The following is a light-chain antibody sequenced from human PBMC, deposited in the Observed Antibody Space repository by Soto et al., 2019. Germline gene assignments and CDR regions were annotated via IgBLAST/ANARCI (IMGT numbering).Light chain of an antibody. V-gene: IGKV3-20*01. CDR3: QQYGSSPQT. J-gene: IGKJ1*01. CDR2: GAS. CDR1: QSVSSNY. Sequence: EIVLTQSPGTLSLSPGERATLSCRASQSVSSNYLAWYQQKPGQAPRLLIYGASSRATGIPDRFSGSASGTDFTLTISRLEPEDFAVYYCQQYGSSPQTFGQGTKVEIK.